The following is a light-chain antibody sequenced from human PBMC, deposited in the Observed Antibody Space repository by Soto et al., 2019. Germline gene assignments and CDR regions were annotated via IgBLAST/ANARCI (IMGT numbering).Light chain of an antibody. CDR3: QQYNNWPRT. V-gene: IGKV3-15*01. Sequence: EIVFTQSPATLSVFPGERVTLSCRASQGVGSSLAWYQQRPGQAPRLLMFGASTRATGIPARFSGSGSGTDFTLSISSLQSEDSAIYYCQQYNNWPRTFGQGTKVDIK. J-gene: IGKJ1*01. CDR2: GAS. CDR1: QGVGSS.